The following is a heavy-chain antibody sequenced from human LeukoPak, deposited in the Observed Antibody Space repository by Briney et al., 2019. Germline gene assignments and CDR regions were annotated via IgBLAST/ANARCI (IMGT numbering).Heavy chain of an antibody. Sequence: GGSLRLSCAASGFTFSSYAMSWVRQAPGKGLEWVSAISGSGGSTYYADSVKGRFTISRDNSKNTLYLQMNSLRAEDTAVYYCAETTIVRGVTPVDVWGQGTTVTVSS. D-gene: IGHD3-10*01. V-gene: IGHV3-23*01. CDR3: AETTIVRGVTPVDV. CDR2: ISGSGGST. CDR1: GFTFSSYA. J-gene: IGHJ6*02.